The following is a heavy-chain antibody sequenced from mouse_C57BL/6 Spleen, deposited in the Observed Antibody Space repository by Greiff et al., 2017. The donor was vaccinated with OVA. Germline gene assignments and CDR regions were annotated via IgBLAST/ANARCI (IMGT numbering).Heavy chain of an antibody. Sequence: VKLQQSGPELVKPGASVKISCKASGYTFTDYYMNWVKQSHGKSLEWIGNINPNNGGTSYNQKFKGKATLTVDKSSRTAYMELRSLTSEDSAFYYCARSEDYDGIYYFDYWGQGTTLTVSS. J-gene: IGHJ2*01. V-gene: IGHV1-26*01. CDR2: INPNNGGT. D-gene: IGHD2-4*01. CDR1: GYTFTDYY. CDR3: ARSEDYDGIYYFDY.